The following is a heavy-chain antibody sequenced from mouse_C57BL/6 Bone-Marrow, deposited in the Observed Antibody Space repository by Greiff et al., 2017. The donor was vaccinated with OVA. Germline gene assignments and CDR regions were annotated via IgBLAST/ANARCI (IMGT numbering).Heavy chain of an antibody. CDR1: GYTFTSYW. CDR2: INPSNGGT. D-gene: IGHD3-1*01. CDR3: ARSGTYYAMDY. J-gene: IGHJ4*01. Sequence: QVQLQQPGTELVKPGASVKLSCKASGYTFTSYWMHWVKQRPGQGLEWIGNINPSNGGTNYNEKFKSKATLTVDKSSSPAYVQLSSLTSEDSAVYYCARSGTYYAMDYWGQGTSVTVSS. V-gene: IGHV1-53*01.